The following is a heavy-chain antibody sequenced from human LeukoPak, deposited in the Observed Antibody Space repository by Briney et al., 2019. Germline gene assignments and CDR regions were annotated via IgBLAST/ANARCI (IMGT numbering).Heavy chain of an antibody. CDR3: VKGGEGYYDSSGYYYGPYAFDI. D-gene: IGHD3-22*01. CDR2: IYSGGNT. CDR1: GFTVSSKY. Sequence: GGSLRLSCAASGFTVSSKYMSWVRQAPGKGLEWVSVIYSGGNTYYADSVKGRFTISRDNSKNTLYLQMSSLRAEDTAVYYCVKGGEGYYDSSGYYYGPYAFDIWGQGTMVTVSS. J-gene: IGHJ3*02. V-gene: IGHV3-53*05.